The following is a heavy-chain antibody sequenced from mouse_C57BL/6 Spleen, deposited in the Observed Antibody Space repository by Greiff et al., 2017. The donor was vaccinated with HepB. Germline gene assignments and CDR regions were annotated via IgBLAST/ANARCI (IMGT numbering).Heavy chain of an antibody. Sequence: VQLQQPGAELVKPGASVKLSCKASGYTFTSDCITWVKQRPGQGLEWIGGIYPGSGSTNYNEKFKSKATLTADTSSSTAYMQLSSLTSEDSAVYYCELPTVVASYAMDYWGQGTSVTVSS. CDR3: ELPTVVASYAMDY. J-gene: IGHJ4*01. CDR1: GYTFTSDC. V-gene: IGHV1-55*01. D-gene: IGHD1-1*01. CDR2: IYPGSGST.